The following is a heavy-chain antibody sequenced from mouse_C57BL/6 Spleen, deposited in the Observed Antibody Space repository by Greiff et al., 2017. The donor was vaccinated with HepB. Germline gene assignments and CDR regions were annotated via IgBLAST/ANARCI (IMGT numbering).Heavy chain of an antibody. J-gene: IGHJ3*01. D-gene: IGHD1-1*01. Sequence: VQLKESGGGLVKPGGSLKLSCAASGFTFSSYAMSWVRQTPEKRLEWVATISDGGSYTYYPDNVKGRFTISRDNAKNNLYLQMSHLKSEDTAMYYCARESYYGSSPSFAYWGQGTLVTVSA. CDR2: ISDGGSYT. CDR3: ARESYYGSSPSFAY. V-gene: IGHV5-4*01. CDR1: GFTFSSYA.